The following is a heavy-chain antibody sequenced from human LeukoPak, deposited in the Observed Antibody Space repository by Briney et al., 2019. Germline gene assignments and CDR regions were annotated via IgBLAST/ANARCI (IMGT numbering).Heavy chain of an antibody. V-gene: IGHV4-59*08. D-gene: IGHD3-10*01. J-gene: IGHJ4*02. CDR3: ARGTYGSGSYFVDY. CDR2: IYYSGST. Sequence: SETLSLTCTVSGGSISSYYWSWIRQPPRKGLEWIGYIYYSGSTNYTPSLKSRVTISVATSKKQFSLKLSSVTAADTAVYYCARGTYGSGSYFVDYWGQGTLVTVSS. CDR1: GGSISSYY.